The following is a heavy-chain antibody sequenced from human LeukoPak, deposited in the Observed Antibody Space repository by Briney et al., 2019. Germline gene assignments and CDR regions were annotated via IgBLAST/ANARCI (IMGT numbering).Heavy chain of an antibody. CDR1: GGSISNYY. J-gene: IGHJ4*02. CDR3: ARTSARGAQFDY. Sequence: SETLSLTCTVSGGSISNYYWSWIRQPAGMGLEWIGRIYASGSTNYDPSLKSRVTMSVDTSNNQFSLNLSSVTAADTAVYYCARTSARGAQFDYWGQGTLVTVSS. CDR2: IYASGST. V-gene: IGHV4-4*07. D-gene: IGHD3-10*01.